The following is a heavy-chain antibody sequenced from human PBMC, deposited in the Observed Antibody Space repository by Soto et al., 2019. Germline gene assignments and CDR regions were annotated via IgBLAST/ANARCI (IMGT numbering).Heavy chain of an antibody. CDR1: GGSFSGYY. CDR3: ARGRVRYGSGSYFSLSYYYGMDV. V-gene: IGHV4-34*01. D-gene: IGHD3-10*01. Sequence: SETLSLTCAVYGGSFSGYYWSWIRQPPGKGLEWIGEINHSGSTNYNPSLKSRVTISVDTSKNQFSLKLSSVTAADTAVYYCARGRVRYGSGSYFSLSYYYGMDVWGQGTTVTLSS. J-gene: IGHJ6*02. CDR2: INHSGST.